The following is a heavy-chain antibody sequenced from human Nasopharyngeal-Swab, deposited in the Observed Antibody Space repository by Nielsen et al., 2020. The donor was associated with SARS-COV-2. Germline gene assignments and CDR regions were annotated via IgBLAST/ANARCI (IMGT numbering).Heavy chain of an antibody. Sequence: GGSLRLSCKGSGYSFTSYWIGWVRQMPGKGLEWMGVIYPGDSDTRYSPSFQGQVTISADKSISTAYLQWSSLKASDTAMYYCSRGNYNADYWGQGTPVTVSS. V-gene: IGHV5-51*01. CDR1: GYSFTSYW. CDR2: IYPGDSDT. CDR3: SRGNYNADY. D-gene: IGHD1-26*01. J-gene: IGHJ4*02.